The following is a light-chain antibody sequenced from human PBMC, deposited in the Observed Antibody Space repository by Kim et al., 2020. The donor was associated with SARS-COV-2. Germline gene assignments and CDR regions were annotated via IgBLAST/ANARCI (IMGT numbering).Light chain of an antibody. CDR1: QSVSSSY. Sequence: LSPGERATLACRASQSVSSSYLAWYQQKPGQAPRLLIYGASSRATGIPDRFSGSGSGTDFTLTISRLEPEDSAVYYCQQYGTSRTFGQGTKVDIK. V-gene: IGKV3-20*01. CDR2: GAS. CDR3: QQYGTSRT. J-gene: IGKJ1*01.